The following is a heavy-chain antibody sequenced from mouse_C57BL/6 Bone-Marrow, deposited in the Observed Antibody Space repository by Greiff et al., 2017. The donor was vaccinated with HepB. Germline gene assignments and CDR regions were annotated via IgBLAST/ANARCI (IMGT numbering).Heavy chain of an antibody. CDR1: GYTFTDYH. CDR3: ARDEGWLLPLFDY. V-gene: IGHV1-26*01. D-gene: IGHD2-3*01. Sequence: VQLQQSGPELVKPGASVKISCKASGYTFTDYHMNWVKQSHGKSLEWIGDINPNNGGTSYNQKFKGKATLTVDKSSSTAYMELRSLTSEDSAVYYCARDEGWLLPLFDYWGQGTTLTVSS. CDR2: INPNNGGT. J-gene: IGHJ2*01.